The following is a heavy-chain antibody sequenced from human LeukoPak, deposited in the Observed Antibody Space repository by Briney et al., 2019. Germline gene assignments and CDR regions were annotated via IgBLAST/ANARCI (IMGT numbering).Heavy chain of an antibody. D-gene: IGHD5-18*01. V-gene: IGHV4-30-4*07. Sequence: SETLSLTCAVSGGSISSGGYSWSWIRQPPGKGLEWIGYIYYSGSTYYKPSLKSRVTISVDTSKNQFSLKLSSVTAADTAVYYCARAPLQLWLVYNFDYWGQGTLVTVSS. CDR3: ARAPLQLWLVYNFDY. CDR1: GGSISSGGYS. CDR2: IYYSGST. J-gene: IGHJ4*02.